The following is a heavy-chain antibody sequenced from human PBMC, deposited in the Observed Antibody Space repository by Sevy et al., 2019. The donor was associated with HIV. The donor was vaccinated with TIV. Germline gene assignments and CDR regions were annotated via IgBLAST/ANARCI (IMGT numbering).Heavy chain of an antibody. V-gene: IGHV3-64*01. CDR1: GFTFSTYA. Sequence: GGSLRLSCAASGFTFSTYAMYWVRQAPGKGLEYVSAISGGGGITYYGTSVKGRFTVSRDNAKNTLYLQMVSLRAEDMAVYYCGGKYQDTSGYPRYSMDVWGQGTTVTVSS. D-gene: IGHD3-22*01. J-gene: IGHJ6*02. CDR3: GGKYQDTSGYPRYSMDV. CDR2: ISGGGGIT.